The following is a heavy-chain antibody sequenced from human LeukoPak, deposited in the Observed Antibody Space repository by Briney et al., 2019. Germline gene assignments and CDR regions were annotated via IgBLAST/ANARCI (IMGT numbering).Heavy chain of an antibody. Sequence: PGGSLRLSCAASGFTFSTYGMHWVRQAPGKGLEWVVVIWYDGSNKYYADSVRGRFTISRDNFKNTLYLQMNSLRAEDTAVYYCARDLEIGSSSYYFDYWGQGTLVTVSS. J-gene: IGHJ4*02. CDR3: ARDLEIGSSSYYFDY. V-gene: IGHV3-33*01. D-gene: IGHD3-3*01. CDR1: GFTFSTYG. CDR2: IWYDGSNK.